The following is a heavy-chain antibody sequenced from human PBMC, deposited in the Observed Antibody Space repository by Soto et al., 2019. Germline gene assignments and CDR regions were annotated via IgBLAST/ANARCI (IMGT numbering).Heavy chain of an antibody. CDR2: IYPGDSDT. Sequence: GESLKISCKGSGYNFNIYWIGWVRQMPGKGLEWMGVIYPGDSDTRYSPSFQGQVTISADKSISTAYLQWSSLTAPDTAVYYCARQDGDGLYYFDYWGQGTLVTVS. D-gene: IGHD4-17*01. CDR1: GYNFNIYW. CDR3: ARQDGDGLYYFDY. J-gene: IGHJ4*02. V-gene: IGHV5-51*01.